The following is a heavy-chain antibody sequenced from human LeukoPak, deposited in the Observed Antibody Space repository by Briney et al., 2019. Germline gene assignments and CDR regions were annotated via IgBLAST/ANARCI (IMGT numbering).Heavy chain of an antibody. CDR3: TRVGDSSSYWVDYYYMDV. D-gene: IGHD3-22*01. V-gene: IGHV3-49*03. CDR2: IRSKAYGGTT. CDR1: GFTFGDYA. Sequence: GGSLRLSCTASGFTFGDYAMSWFRQAPGKGLEWVGFIRSKAYGGTTEYAASVKGRFTISRDDSKSIAYLQMNSLKTEDTAVYYCTRVGDSSSYWVDYYYMDVWGKGTTVTVSS. J-gene: IGHJ6*03.